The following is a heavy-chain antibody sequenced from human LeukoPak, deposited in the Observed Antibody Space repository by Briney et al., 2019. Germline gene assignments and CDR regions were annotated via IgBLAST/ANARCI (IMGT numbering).Heavy chain of an antibody. CDR3: ARDPVQVVSLDFDY. J-gene: IGHJ4*02. CDR2: INPISGAT. D-gene: IGHD5/OR15-5a*01. CDR1: GYTFSDYH. Sequence: ASVKVSCKASGYTFSDYHMHWVRQAPGQGLEWMGYINPISGATNLRQKFRGRVTMTRDTSTSTVYMELSGLISDDTAVYYCARDPVQVVSLDFDYWGQGTLVTVSS. V-gene: IGHV1-2*02.